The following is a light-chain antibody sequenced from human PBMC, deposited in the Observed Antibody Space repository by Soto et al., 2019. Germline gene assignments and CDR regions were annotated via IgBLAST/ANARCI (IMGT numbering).Light chain of an antibody. CDR2: ASA. V-gene: IGKV1-33*01. CDR1: QDISNY. Sequence: DIQMTQSPSSLSASVGDRVTITCQASQDISNYLNWYQQKPGKAPKLLIYASANLETGVPSRFDGSGSGTDFTFTISSLQPEEIAKYYCQQYDNPPLTFVGGTKVEIK. J-gene: IGKJ4*01. CDR3: QQYDNPPLT.